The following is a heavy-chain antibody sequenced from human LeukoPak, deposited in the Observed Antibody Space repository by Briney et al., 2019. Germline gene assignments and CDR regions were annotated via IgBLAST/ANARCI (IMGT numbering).Heavy chain of an antibody. Sequence: GESLKISCKGSGYTFTSYWIGWVRQMPGKGLEWMGIIYPGDSGTRYSPSFQGQVSISVDKSISTAYLQWSSLKASDTAMYYCARHRAEFGELTSIDYWGQGTLVTVSS. CDR1: GYTFTSYW. CDR3: ARHRAEFGELTSIDY. J-gene: IGHJ4*02. D-gene: IGHD3-10*01. V-gene: IGHV5-51*01. CDR2: IYPGDSGT.